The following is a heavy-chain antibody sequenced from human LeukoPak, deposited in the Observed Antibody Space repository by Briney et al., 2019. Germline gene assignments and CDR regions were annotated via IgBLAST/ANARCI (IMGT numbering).Heavy chain of an antibody. V-gene: IGHV4-59*01. CDR3: ARDVSSSEYYYGMDV. D-gene: IGHD6-13*01. CDR1: GGSISSYY. J-gene: IGHJ6*02. CDR2: IYYSGST. Sequence: KPSETLSLTCTVSGGSISSYYWSWIRQPPGKGLEWIGYIYYSGSTNYNPSLKSRVTISVDTSKNQFSLKLSSVTAADTAVYYCARDVSSSEYYYGMDVWGQGTTVTVSS.